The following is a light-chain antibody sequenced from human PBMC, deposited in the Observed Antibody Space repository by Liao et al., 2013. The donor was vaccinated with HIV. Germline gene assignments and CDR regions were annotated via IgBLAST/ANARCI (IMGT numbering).Light chain of an antibody. Sequence: SYEMTQPPSVSVSPGQTASITCSGDDLGDKYVSWFQQKPGQSPVLVIYHDRERPSGIPDRFSGSNSGNTATLTISGTQAMDEADYYCQLWYSSASVFGGGTRLTVL. CDR3: QLWYSSASV. J-gene: IGLJ2*01. CDR2: HDR. CDR1: DLGDKY. V-gene: IGLV3-1*01.